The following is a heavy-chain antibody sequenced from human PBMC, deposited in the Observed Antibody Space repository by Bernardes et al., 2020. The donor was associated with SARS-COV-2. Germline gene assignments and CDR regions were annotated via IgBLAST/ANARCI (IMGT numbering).Heavy chain of an antibody. V-gene: IGHV1-69*13. Sequence: SVKVPCKASGDTFTSYAFSWVRPAPGQGLEWMGRIIPRFCSTNYSQNFQGRVTITADESSSTAYIELSSLRSEDTALYYCSRGPIAARPGIWFDHWGQGTLVNVSS. CDR2: IIPRFCST. CDR3: SRGPIAARPGIWFDH. D-gene: IGHD6-6*01. J-gene: IGHJ5*02. CDR1: GDTFTSYA.